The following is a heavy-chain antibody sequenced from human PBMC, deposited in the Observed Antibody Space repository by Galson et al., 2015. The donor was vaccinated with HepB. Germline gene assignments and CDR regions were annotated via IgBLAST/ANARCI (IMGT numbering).Heavy chain of an antibody. D-gene: IGHD4-17*01. Sequence: SLRLSCAASGFTFSSYAMSWVRQAPGKGLEWVSAISGSGGSTYYADSVKGRFTISRDNSKNTLYLQMNSLRAEDTAVYYCAKESAQATVTPRYLDYWGQGTLVTVSS. V-gene: IGHV3-23*01. CDR1: GFTFSSYA. CDR2: ISGSGGST. CDR3: AKESAQATVTPRYLDY. J-gene: IGHJ4*02.